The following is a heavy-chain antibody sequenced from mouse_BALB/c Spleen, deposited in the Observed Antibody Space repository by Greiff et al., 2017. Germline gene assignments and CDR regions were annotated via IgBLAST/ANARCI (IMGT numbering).Heavy chain of an antibody. Sequence: EVQLQQSGPELVKPGASVKMSCKASGYTFTSYVMHWVKQKPGQGLEWIGYINPYNDGTKYNEKFKGKATLTSDKSSSTAYMELSSLTSEDSAVYASAKREYRYYMDYWGQGTTLTVSS. V-gene: IGHV1-14*01. CDR3: AKREYRYYMDY. CDR2: INPYNDGT. D-gene: IGHD5-1*01. J-gene: IGHJ2*01. CDR1: GYTFTSYV.